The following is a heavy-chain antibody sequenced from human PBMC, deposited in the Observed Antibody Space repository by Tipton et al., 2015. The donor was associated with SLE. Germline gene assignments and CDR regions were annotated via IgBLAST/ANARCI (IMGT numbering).Heavy chain of an antibody. CDR2: IIHSGVT. V-gene: IGHV4-34*12. D-gene: IGHD2-15*01. CDR1: GESFNGYF. Sequence: GLVKPSQTLSLTCAVYGESFNGYFWTWIRQPPGKGLEWIAEIIHSGVTNYNPSLKSRVTISVDMSKNQVSLKLSSVTAADTAVYYRARRVYGGSYHDSWGQGTLVTVSS. J-gene: IGHJ4*02. CDR3: ARRVYGGSYHDS.